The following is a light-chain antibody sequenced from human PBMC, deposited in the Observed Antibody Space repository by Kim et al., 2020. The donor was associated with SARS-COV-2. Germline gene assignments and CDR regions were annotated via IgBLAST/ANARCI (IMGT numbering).Light chain of an antibody. V-gene: IGKV3-20*01. Sequence: GETAPPSSGGRQVGSSYLAWYQQKPGQAPRLLIYSASSRATGIPDRFSGSGSGTDFTLTISRLEPEDFAVYYCQQYNNSPPKYSVGRETKVE. CDR2: SAS. CDR1: QVGSSY. J-gene: IGKJ2*03. CDR3: QQYNNSPPKYS.